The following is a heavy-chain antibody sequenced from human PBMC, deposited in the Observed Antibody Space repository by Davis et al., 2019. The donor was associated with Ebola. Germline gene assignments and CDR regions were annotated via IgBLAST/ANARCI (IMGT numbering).Heavy chain of an antibody. J-gene: IGHJ6*02. CDR1: GGSISGYY. Sequence: MPSETLSLTCTVSGGSISGYYWNWIRQSPGKGLEWIGYIYPSGSTKYNPSLKSRVTISADTSKNQFSLKLTSVTTADTAVYYCAYTSLAVATNRYYYYGMEVWGQGTTVTVSS. CDR3: AYTSLAVATNRYYYYGMEV. D-gene: IGHD5-12*01. V-gene: IGHV4-4*09. CDR2: IYPSGST.